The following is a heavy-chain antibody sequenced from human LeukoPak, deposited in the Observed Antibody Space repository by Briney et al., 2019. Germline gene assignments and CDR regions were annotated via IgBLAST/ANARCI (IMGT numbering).Heavy chain of an antibody. CDR3: TRSHKKYSSSSGGNWFDP. D-gene: IGHD6-13*01. V-gene: IGHV3-30-3*01. CDR2: IYTDGSTK. CDR1: GFTFSSYT. J-gene: IGHJ5*02. Sequence: GGSLRLSCAASGFTFSSYTMHWVRQAPGKGLEWVTVIYTDGSTKYYADSVKGRFTISRDNSQNTLYLQMNSLKTEDTAVYYCTRSHKKYSSSSGGNWFDPWGQGTLVTVSS.